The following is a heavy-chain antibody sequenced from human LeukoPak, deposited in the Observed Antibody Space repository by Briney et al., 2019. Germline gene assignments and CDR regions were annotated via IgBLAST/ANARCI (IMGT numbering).Heavy chain of an antibody. D-gene: IGHD5-18*01. CDR1: GGSVSSYY. Sequence: SETLSLTCSVSGGSVSSYYWSWLRQPAGKGLEWIGRIYTSGSTNYNPSLKSRVTISVDTSKNQFSLKLSSVTAADTAVYYCARHLPKYSYGSTFDYWGQGTLVTVSS. V-gene: IGHV4-4*07. CDR3: ARHLPKYSYGSTFDY. CDR2: IYTSGST. J-gene: IGHJ4*02.